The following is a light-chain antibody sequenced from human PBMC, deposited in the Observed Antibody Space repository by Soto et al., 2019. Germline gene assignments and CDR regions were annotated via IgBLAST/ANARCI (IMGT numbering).Light chain of an antibody. CDR1: SSDIGTYNY. J-gene: IGLJ1*01. CDR3: YSCSRSSGTRYV. Sequence: QSALTQPASVSGSPGQSITISCTGTSSDIGTYNYVSCYHQHPGQAPKLMIYDVSNRPSGVSDRFSGSKSGNTASLTISGLQADDEADYYCYSCSRSSGTRYVFGTGTKLIVL. V-gene: IGLV2-14*03. CDR2: DVS.